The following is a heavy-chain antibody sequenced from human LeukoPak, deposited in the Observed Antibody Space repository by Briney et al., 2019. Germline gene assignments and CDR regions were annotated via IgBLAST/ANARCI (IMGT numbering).Heavy chain of an antibody. V-gene: IGHV3-23*01. Sequence: GGSLRLSCAASGFTFSSYAMSWLRQAPGKGLEWVSAISGSGGSTYYADSVKGQFTISRDNSKNTLYLQMDSLRAEDTAVYYCAKVPSLTDNYVYFQHWGQGTLVTVSS. D-gene: IGHD4-11*01. CDR1: GFTFSSYA. CDR3: AKVPSLTDNYVYFQH. J-gene: IGHJ1*01. CDR2: ISGSGGST.